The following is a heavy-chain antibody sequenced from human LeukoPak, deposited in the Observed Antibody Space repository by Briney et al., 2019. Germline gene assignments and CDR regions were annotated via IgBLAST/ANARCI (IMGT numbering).Heavy chain of an antibody. J-gene: IGHJ4*02. D-gene: IGHD3-16*01. CDR2: MSPKSGNI. CDR3: ARALEGGHIDF. V-gene: IGHV1-8*01. Sequence: RASVKVSCKASGYTFTSYDFNWVRQASGQGFEWMGWMSPKSGNIGYAQKFQGRVTMTRDTSISTAYMELSSLRSEDTAVYYCARALEGGHIDFWARGTLVTVSS. CDR1: GYTFTSYD.